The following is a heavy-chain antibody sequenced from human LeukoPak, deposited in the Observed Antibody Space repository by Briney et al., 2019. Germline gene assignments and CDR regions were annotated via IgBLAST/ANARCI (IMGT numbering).Heavy chain of an antibody. V-gene: IGHV4-4*07. CDR1: GCSISNHY. CDR2: IYSSENT. Sequence: SETLSLTCTVSGCSISNHYCSWIRQPAGKGLEWIGRIYSSENTNYNPSLKSRVTMSVDTSRNQFSLKLSSVTAADTAVYYCAGGPRMANNWFDPWGQGTLVTVSS. D-gene: IGHD5-24*01. J-gene: IGHJ5*02. CDR3: AGGPRMANNWFDP.